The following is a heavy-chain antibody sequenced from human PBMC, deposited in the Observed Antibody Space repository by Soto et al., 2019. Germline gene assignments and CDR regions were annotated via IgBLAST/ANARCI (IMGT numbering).Heavy chain of an antibody. CDR3: ARGSGKDIVVVPAAIRVVALDV. CDR1: GYTFTSYG. J-gene: IGHJ6*02. D-gene: IGHD2-2*02. Sequence: ASVKVSCKASGYTFTSYGISWVRQAPGQGVEGMGWISAYNGNTNYAQKLQGKVTMTTDTSTSTAYMELRSLRSDDTAVYYCARGSGKDIVVVPAAIRVVALDVWGQGTTVTVSS. V-gene: IGHV1-18*04. CDR2: ISAYNGNT.